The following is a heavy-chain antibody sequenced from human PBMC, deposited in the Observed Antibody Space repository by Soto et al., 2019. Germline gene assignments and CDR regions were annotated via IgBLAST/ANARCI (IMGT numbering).Heavy chain of an antibody. CDR1: GFTFSSYA. V-gene: IGHV3-23*01. J-gene: IGHJ5*02. D-gene: IGHD6-6*01. Sequence: PGGSLRLSCAASGFTFSSYAMSWVRQAPGKGLEWVSAISGSGGSTYYADSVKGRFTISRDNSKNTLYLQMNSLRAEDTAVYYCAKGHDSLVPIAASWFDPWGQGTLVTVSS. CDR3: AKGHDSLVPIAASWFDP. CDR2: ISGSGGST.